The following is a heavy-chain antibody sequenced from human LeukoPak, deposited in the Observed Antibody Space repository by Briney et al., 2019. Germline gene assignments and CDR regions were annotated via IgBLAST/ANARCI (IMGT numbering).Heavy chain of an antibody. V-gene: IGHV1-69*04. D-gene: IGHD3-22*01. Sequence: SVKVSCKASGGTFSSYAISWVRQAPGQGLEWMGRIIPILGIANYAQKFQGRVTITADKSTSTAYMELSSLRSEDTAVYYCAAVSGSGYYVHDAFDIWGQGTMVTVSS. CDR1: GGTFSSYA. CDR3: AAVSGSGYYVHDAFDI. J-gene: IGHJ3*02. CDR2: IIPILGIA.